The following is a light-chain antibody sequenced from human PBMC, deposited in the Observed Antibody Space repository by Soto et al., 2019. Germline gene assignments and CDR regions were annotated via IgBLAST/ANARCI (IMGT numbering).Light chain of an antibody. CDR1: SSDVGGYNY. CDR3: SSYTSSSTGV. V-gene: IGLV2-14*01. J-gene: IGLJ1*01. Sequence: QSALTQPASVSGSPGQSITISCTGTSSDVGGYNYVSWYQQHPGKAPKLMIYDVNNRPSGVSIRFSGSKSGNTASLTISGLQAEDETDYDCSSYTSSSTGVFGTGTKLTVL. CDR2: DVN.